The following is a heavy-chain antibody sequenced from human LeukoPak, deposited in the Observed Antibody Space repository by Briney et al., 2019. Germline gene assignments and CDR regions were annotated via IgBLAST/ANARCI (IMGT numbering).Heavy chain of an antibody. J-gene: IGHJ4*02. CDR2: IYGSGST. CDR3: ATGEGYGDYLPFHS. D-gene: IGHD4-17*01. V-gene: IGHV4-4*07. Sequence: SETLSLTCTVSGGSISGYYWSWIRQPAGKGLEWIGRIYGSGSTNYNPSLKSRVTMSTDTSKNQFSLNLRSVTAADTAVYYCATGEGYGDYLPFHSWGQGTLVTVSS. CDR1: GGSISGYY.